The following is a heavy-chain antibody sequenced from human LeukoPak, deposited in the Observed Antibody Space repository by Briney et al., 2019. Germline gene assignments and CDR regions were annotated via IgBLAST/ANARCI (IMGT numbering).Heavy chain of an antibody. CDR1: GGSISSSSYY. J-gene: IGHJ3*02. V-gene: IGHV4-39*01. D-gene: IGHD2-2*02. CDR3: ARRDIVVVPAAIQDDAFDI. CDR2: IYYSGST. Sequence: SETLSLTCTVSGGSISSSSYYWGWIRQPPGKGLEWIGSIYYSGSTYYNPSLKSRVTISVDTSKNQFSLKLSSVTAADTAVYYCARRDIVVVPAAIQDDAFDIWGQGTMVTVSS.